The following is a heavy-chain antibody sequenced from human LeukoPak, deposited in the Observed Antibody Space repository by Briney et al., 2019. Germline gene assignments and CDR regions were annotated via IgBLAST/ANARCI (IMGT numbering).Heavy chain of an antibody. Sequence: GGALRLSCAASGFTFSDYYMSWIRQAPGKGLEGVSYISSSGSTIYYADSVKGRFTSSRDNAKNSLYLQMNSLRAEDTAVYYCARPSSRDAFDIWGQGTMVTVSS. CDR2: ISSSGSTI. J-gene: IGHJ3*02. CDR1: GFTFSDYY. V-gene: IGHV3-11*01. CDR3: ARPSSRDAFDI.